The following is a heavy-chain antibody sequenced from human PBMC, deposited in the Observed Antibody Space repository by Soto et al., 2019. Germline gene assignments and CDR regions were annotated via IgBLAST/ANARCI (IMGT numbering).Heavy chain of an antibody. Sequence: GGSLRLSCAASGFNFSPYTMTWVRQAPGKGLEWVSDITGPSASIHYADSVKGRFTISRDNAKNSLFLQLNSLGDEDTAVYYCARERGGSYYDVWGQGTTVTVSS. CDR2: ITGPSASI. J-gene: IGHJ6*02. CDR1: GFNFSPYT. D-gene: IGHD3-10*01. V-gene: IGHV3-48*02. CDR3: ARERGGSYYDV.